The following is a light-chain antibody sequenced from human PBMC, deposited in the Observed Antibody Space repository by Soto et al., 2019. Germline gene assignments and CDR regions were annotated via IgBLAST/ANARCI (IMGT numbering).Light chain of an antibody. CDR1: QTVRTH. J-gene: IGKJ1*01. CDR3: QQYNKWLAWT. Sequence: EIVVTQSPATLSVSPGERATLSCRANQTVRTHLAWYQQKPGQAPRLLIYGASARAIGVPARFSGSGSGTEFTLTSSNLQSEDFAVYFCQQYNKWLAWTFGQGTRVEIK. CDR2: GAS. V-gene: IGKV3-15*01.